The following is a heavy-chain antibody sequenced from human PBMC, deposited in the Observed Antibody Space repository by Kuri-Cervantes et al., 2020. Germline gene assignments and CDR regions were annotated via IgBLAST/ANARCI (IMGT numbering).Heavy chain of an antibody. V-gene: IGHV4-30-4*01. D-gene: IGHD3-3*01. CDR2: IYYSGST. CDR3: ARIMVRYDWSYFDY. J-gene: IGHJ4*02. Sequence: SETLSLTCPVYGGSISSGAYYWSWIRQPPGKGLEWIGYIYYSGSTYYNPSLKSRVTISVDTSKNQSSLKLSSVTAADTAVYYCARIMVRYDWSYFDYWGQGTLVTVSS. CDR1: GGSISSGAYY.